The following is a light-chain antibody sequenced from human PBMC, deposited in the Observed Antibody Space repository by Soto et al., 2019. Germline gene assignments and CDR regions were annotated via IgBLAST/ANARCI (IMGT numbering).Light chain of an antibody. V-gene: IGKV1-5*01. CDR2: DAS. J-gene: IGKJ1*01. CDR1: QSISSW. CDR3: QQYNTYSRT. Sequence: DILMTQSPSTLSASVGDRVTITCRASQSISSWLAWYQQKPGKAPKVLIYDASSLDSGVPSRFSGSGSGTEFTLTISSLQPDDFATYYCQQYNTYSRTFGQGTKVEIK.